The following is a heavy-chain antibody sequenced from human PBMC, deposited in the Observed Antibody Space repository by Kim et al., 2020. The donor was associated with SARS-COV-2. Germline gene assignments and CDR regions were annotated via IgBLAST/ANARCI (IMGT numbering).Heavy chain of an antibody. CDR3: SSEAPSSWYSYDAFDI. CDR1: GGTFSSYA. CDR2: IIPIFGTA. V-gene: IGHV1-69*13. Sequence: SVQVSCKASGGTFSSYAISWVRQAPGHGLVWMGGIIPIFGTANYAQKFQGRVSITADESTSTAYMELSSLRSEDRAMYYSSSEAPSSWYSYDAFDIWGQGPVATIPS. D-gene: IGHD6-13*01. J-gene: IGHJ3*02.